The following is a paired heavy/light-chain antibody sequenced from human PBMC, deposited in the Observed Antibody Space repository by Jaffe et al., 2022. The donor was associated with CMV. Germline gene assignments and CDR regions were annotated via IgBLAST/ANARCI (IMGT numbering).Heavy chain of an antibody. CDR2: ISGSGGST. J-gene: IGHJ4*02. Sequence: EVQLVESGGGLVQPGGSLRLSCAASGFTFSSYAMSWVRQAPGKGLEWVSAISGSGGSTYYADSVKGRFTISRDNSKNTLYLQMNSLRAEDTAVYYCAKGPWLLSSTARRYYFDYWGQGTLVTVSS. D-gene: IGHD3-9*01. CDR1: GFTFSSYA. V-gene: IGHV3-23*04. CDR3: AKGPWLLSSTARRYYFDY.
Light chain of an antibody. J-gene: IGKJ5*01. CDR3: QQRSNWPRTIT. V-gene: IGKV3-11*01. Sequence: EIVLTQSPATLSLSPGERATLSCRASQSVSSYLAWYQQKPGQAPRLLIYDASNRATGIPARFSGSGSGTDFTLTISSLEPEDFAVYYCQQRSNWPRTITFGQGTRLEIK. CDR1: QSVSSY. CDR2: DAS.